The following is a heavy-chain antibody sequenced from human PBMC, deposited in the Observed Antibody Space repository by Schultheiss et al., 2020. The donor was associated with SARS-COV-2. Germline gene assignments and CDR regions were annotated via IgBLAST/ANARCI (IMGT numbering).Heavy chain of an antibody. D-gene: IGHD3-22*01. CDR3: AGASPLGYDAFDI. CDR2: ISYDGSNK. J-gene: IGHJ3*02. V-gene: IGHV3-30*12. Sequence: GGSLRLSCAASGFTFSSYGMHWVRQAPGKGLEWVAVISYDGSNKYYADSVKGRFTISRDNSKNTLYLQMNSLRAEDTAVYYCAGASPLGYDAFDIWGQGTMVTVSS. CDR1: GFTFSSYG.